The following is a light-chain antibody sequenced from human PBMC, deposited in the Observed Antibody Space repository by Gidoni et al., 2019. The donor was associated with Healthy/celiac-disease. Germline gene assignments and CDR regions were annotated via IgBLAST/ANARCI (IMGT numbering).Light chain of an antibody. CDR1: QSVSSY. J-gene: IGKJ5*01. V-gene: IGKV3-11*01. CDR3: QQRSNWPPVSIT. CDR2: DAS. Sequence: EIVLTQSPATLSLSPGERATLSCRASQSVSSYLAWSQQKPGQAPRLLFYDASNRATGIPARFSGSGSGTDFTLTISSLEPEDFAVYYCQQRSNWPPVSITFGQGTRLEIK.